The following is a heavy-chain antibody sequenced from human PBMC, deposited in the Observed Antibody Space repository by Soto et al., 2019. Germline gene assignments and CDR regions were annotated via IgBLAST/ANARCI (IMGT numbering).Heavy chain of an antibody. Sequence: EVQLVETGGGLIQPGGSLRLSCAASGFTVSSNYMSWVRQAPGKGLEWVSVIYRDGNTYYADSVKGRFTISRDNSKNTLYLQMNSLRAEETAVYYCARDLGSDSGGHSGADWGRGTLVTVSA. J-gene: IGHJ4*02. CDR1: GFTVSSNY. V-gene: IGHV3-53*02. CDR2: IYRDGNT. D-gene: IGHD3-22*01. CDR3: ARDLGSDSGGHSGAD.